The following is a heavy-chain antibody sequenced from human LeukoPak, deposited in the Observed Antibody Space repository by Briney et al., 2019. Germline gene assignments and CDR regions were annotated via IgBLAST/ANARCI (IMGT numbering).Heavy chain of an antibody. Sequence: ASVKVSCKASGYTFTSYDINWVRQATGQGLEWMGWMNPNSGNTGYAQKFQGRVTMTRNTSITTTYMELSSLRSEDTAVYYCARENQEMWIAAAGTEWFDPWGQGTLVTVSS. CDR1: GYTFTSYD. CDR2: MNPNSGNT. J-gene: IGHJ5*02. CDR3: ARENQEMWIAAAGTEWFDP. V-gene: IGHV1-8*01. D-gene: IGHD6-13*01.